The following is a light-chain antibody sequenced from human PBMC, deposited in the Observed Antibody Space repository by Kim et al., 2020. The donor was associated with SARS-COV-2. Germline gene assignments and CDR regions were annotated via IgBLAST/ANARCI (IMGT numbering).Light chain of an antibody. CDR2: DVN. Sequence: GQAITLYCTGTSSDVGSYNYVSWYQQHPDKAPKVMIYDVNNRPSGVSNRFSGSKSGNTASLTISGLQAEDEADYYCSSFTSSDTYVFGTGTKVTVL. V-gene: IGLV2-14*03. J-gene: IGLJ1*01. CDR1: SSDVGSYNY. CDR3: SSFTSSDTYV.